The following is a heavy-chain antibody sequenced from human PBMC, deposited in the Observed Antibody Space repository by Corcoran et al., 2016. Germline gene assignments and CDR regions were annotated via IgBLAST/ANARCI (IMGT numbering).Heavy chain of an antibody. J-gene: IGHJ3*02. Sequence: QVQLQESGPGLVKPSDTLSLTCAVSGHSISTSNWWGWIRQPPGKGLEWIGYIDYSGSTFFNPSLESRVTMSVDTYKNQFSLKLTSVTAVDTAVYYCARKVEGRNPFDIWGQGTMVTVSS. V-gene: IGHV4-28*01. CDR2: IDYSGST. CDR3: ARKVEGRNPFDI. CDR1: GHSISTSNW. D-gene: IGHD1-26*01.